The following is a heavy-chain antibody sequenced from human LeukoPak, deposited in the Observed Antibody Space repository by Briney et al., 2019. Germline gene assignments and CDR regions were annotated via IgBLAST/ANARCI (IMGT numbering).Heavy chain of an antibody. V-gene: IGHV3-66*02. CDR2: IYAGGST. CDR1: GATVNSNY. Sequence: GGFLRLSCAVSGATVNSNYMSWVRQAPGKGLEWVSVIYAGGSTYCRDSVRGRFTISRDISKNTLYLQMNSLRAEDTARYYCARDFSGYWGRGTLVTVSS. CDR3: ARDFSGY. D-gene: IGHD2-15*01. J-gene: IGHJ4*02.